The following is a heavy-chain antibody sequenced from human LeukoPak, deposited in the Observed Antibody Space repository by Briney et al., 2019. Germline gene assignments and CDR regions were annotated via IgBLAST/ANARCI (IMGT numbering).Heavy chain of an antibody. J-gene: IGHJ4*02. CDR3: ARGPSGYHNT. CDR1: GITFSRYA. Sequence: GGSLRLSCAASGITFSRYAMNWVRQAPGKGLEWVSGISGSGNRTDYADSVKGRFTISRDNSKNTLYLQMNSLRAEDTAVYYCARGPSGYHNTGGQGTLVTVSS. V-gene: IGHV3-23*01. D-gene: IGHD5-12*01. CDR2: ISGSGNRT.